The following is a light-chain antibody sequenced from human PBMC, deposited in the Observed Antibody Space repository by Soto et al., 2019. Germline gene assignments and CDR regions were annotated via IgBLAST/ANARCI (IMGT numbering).Light chain of an antibody. CDR3: QQTYNSPQT. V-gene: IGKV1-39*01. CDR1: QNIFDY. CDR2: AAS. J-gene: IGKJ1*01. Sequence: DIQVTQSPSSLSASVGDTVSITCRASQNIFDYVNWYQQRPGKVLRLLIYAASRLQSGVPSRFGGSGSGRDFTLTISTLRPEDFGTYYCQQTYNSPQTFGQGTKVEIK.